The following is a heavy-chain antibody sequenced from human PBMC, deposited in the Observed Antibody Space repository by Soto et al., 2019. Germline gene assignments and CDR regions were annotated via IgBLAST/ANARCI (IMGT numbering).Heavy chain of an antibody. Sequence: QVQLLQSGAEVKKPGASVKVSCKASGYTFTSYAITWVRQAPGQGLEWMGWISAYNGNTNYAQKVQGRVTMTTDTSTSTASMELRSLISDDTAVYYCARMLTGGAFDIWGQGTMVTVSS. CDR2: ISAYNGNT. D-gene: IGHD3-16*01. J-gene: IGHJ3*02. CDR1: GYTFTSYA. V-gene: IGHV1-18*01. CDR3: ARMLTGGAFDI.